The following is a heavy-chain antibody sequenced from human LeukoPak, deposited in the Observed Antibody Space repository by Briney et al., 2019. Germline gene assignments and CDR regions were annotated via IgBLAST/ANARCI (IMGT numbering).Heavy chain of an antibody. V-gene: IGHV3-30*03. CDR1: RFTFSTYG. CDR3: ARDSERMSV. Sequence: GGSLRLSCAASRFTFSTYGMHWVRQAPGKGLEWVALFSYVGINKYYADSVKGRFTVSRDNSKSTLYLQVNSLRAEDTAVYYCARDSERMSVWGLGTTVTVSS. J-gene: IGHJ6*02. CDR2: FSYVGINK.